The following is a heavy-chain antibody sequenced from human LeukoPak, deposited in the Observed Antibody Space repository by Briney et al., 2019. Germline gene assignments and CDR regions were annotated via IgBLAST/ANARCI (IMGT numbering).Heavy chain of an antibody. CDR1: GFTFSSYS. Sequence: PGESLRLSCAASGFTFSSYSMNWVRQAPGKGLEWVSSISSSSSYIYYADSVKGRFTISRDNAKNSLYLQMNSLRAEDTAVYYCARSSIAVAIPGPVDVWGKGTTVTVSS. V-gene: IGHV3-21*01. J-gene: IGHJ6*04. D-gene: IGHD6-19*01. CDR3: ARSSIAVAIPGPVDV. CDR2: ISSSSSYI.